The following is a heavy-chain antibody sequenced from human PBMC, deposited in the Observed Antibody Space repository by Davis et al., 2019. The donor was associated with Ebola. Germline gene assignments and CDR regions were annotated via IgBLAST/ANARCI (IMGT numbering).Heavy chain of an antibody. CDR2: INPILGSA. CDR3: SEQGFSGYNYFDS. CDR1: GGAFSDYT. V-gene: IGHV1-69*08. D-gene: IGHD5-12*01. Sequence: SVTVSCKASGGAFSDYTFTWVRQAPGQGLPWMGRINPILGSADYAPTFQGRVTITADRSTVTTYLTLNGLRSEDTAVYYCSEQGFSGYNYFDSWGQGTRVTVSS. J-gene: IGHJ4*02.